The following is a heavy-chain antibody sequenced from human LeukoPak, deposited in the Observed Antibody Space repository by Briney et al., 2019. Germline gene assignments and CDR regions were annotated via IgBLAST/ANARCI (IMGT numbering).Heavy chain of an antibody. J-gene: IGHJ4*02. CDR1: SGSISSTTW. V-gene: IGHV4-4*02. Sequence: SSGTLPLTCAVSSGSISSTTWWSWVRQPPGKGLEWIGEVNHSGNTYYNPSLTSRVTISVDMSDNQFSLKMTSMTAADTAVYFCALGYHDVWELWGQGSLVTVSS. CDR2: VNHSGNT. CDR3: ALGYHDVWEL. D-gene: IGHD6-25*01.